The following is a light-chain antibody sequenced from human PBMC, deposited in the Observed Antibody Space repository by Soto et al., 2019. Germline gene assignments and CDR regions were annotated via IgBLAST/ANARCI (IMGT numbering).Light chain of an antibody. J-gene: IGLJ1*01. CDR2: DVA. CDR1: SSDVGAYNF. Sequence: QSALTQPASVSWSPGQPITISCTGTSSDVGAYNFVSWYQHYPDKAPKVVIYDVANRPSGVSYRFSASKSGNTASLTISGLQAEDEADYYCMSFTSSNTYVFGTGTKVTVL. CDR3: MSFTSSNTYV. V-gene: IGLV2-14*03.